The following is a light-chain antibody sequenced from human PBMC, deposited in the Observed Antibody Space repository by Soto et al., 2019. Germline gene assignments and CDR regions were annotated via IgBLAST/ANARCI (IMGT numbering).Light chain of an antibody. V-gene: IGKV1-5*03. CDR1: QSISGW. CDR3: LQRSNYPWT. Sequence: DIEMTQSPATLSVSVVEIVTISFLASQSISGWLAWYQQKPGQAPSLLIYNSSSLAGGIPSRFSGSGSGTDFTLTISSLQPEDFVIYYCLQRSNYPWTFGQGTKVDIK. CDR2: NSS. J-gene: IGKJ1*01.